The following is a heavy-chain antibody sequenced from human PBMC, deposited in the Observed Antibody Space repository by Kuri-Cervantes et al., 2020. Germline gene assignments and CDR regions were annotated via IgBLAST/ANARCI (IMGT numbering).Heavy chain of an antibody. Sequence: GGSLRLSCAASGFTFSSYSMNWVRQAPGKGLEWVSSISSSSSYIYYADSVKGRFTISRDNAKNSLYLQMNSLRAEDTAVYYCAKDNGSGSYGFGNDAFDIWGQGTMVTVSS. D-gene: IGHD3-10*01. CDR2: ISSSSSYI. J-gene: IGHJ3*02. V-gene: IGHV3-21*01. CDR3: AKDNGSGSYGFGNDAFDI. CDR1: GFTFSSYS.